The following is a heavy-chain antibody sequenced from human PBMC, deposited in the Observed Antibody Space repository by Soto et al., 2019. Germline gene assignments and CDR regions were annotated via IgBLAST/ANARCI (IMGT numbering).Heavy chain of an antibody. D-gene: IGHD5-12*01. CDR3: ARSRTYEGRFDP. CDR2: ISAYNGNT. Sequence: QVQLVQSGAEVKKPGASVKVSCQASGYTFTSYGISWVRQAPGQGLEWMGWISAYNGNTTYAQKLQDRVTMTTDTSTSTADMELRSLGSDDTAVYYCARSRTYEGRFDPCGQGTLVTVAA. CDR1: GYTFTSYG. J-gene: IGHJ5*02. V-gene: IGHV1-18*01.